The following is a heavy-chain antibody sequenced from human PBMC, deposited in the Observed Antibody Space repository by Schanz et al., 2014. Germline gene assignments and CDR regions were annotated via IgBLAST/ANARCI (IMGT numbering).Heavy chain of an antibody. CDR3: VKGTLPYCTSGRCYPFDF. J-gene: IGHJ4*02. CDR1: GFTFSNYA. V-gene: IGHV3-23*01. CDR2: ISDSGDSA. D-gene: IGHD2-15*01. Sequence: EVQLLESGGGLVQPGGSLRLSCAASGFTFSNYAINWVRQTPERGLEWVSSISDSGDSAFYADSVRGRFTTSRDNSKNTLWLQMNSLGADDTAVYYCVKGTLPYCTSGRCYPFDFWGQGTLVTVSS.